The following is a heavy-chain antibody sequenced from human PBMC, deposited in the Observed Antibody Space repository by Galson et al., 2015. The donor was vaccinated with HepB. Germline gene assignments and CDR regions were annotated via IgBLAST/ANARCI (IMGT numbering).Heavy chain of an antibody. CDR2: IRSDGSNE. Sequence: SLRLSCAASGFTFRNYGMHWVRQAPGKGLEWVAFIRSDGSNEYYADSVKGRFTISRDSSKNTLFLQMSSLRAEDTAIYYCAKDVTAAGNFDYWGQGTVVTVSS. CDR3: AKDVTAAGNFDY. D-gene: IGHD6-13*01. CDR1: GFTFRNYG. V-gene: IGHV3-30*02. J-gene: IGHJ4*02.